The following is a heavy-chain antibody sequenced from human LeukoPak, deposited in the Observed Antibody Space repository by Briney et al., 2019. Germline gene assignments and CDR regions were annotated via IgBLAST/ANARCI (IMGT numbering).Heavy chain of an antibody. CDR1: GGSISSHY. CDR2: ISYIGSA. D-gene: IGHD4-17*01. J-gene: IGHJ3*02. Sequence: SETLSLTCTVSGGSISSHYWTWIRQPPGKGLEWIGYISYIGSANYNPSLKSRVTISVDTSKNQFSLKLSSVTAADAAVYFCARDPTTVTKGLDIWGQGTMVTVSS. CDR3: ARDPTTVTKGLDI. V-gene: IGHV4-59*11.